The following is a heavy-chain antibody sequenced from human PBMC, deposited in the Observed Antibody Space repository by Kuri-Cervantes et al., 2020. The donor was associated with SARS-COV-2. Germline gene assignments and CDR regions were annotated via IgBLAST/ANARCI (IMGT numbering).Heavy chain of an antibody. V-gene: IGHV3-48*01. CDR1: GFTFDDYA. J-gene: IGHJ3*02. D-gene: IGHD5-12*01. CDR2: ISSSSSTI. Sequence: GGSLRLSCAASGFTFDDYAMHWVRQAPGKGLEWVSYISSSSSTIYYADSVKGRFTISRDNAKNSLYLQMNSLRAEDTAVYYCARERYSSIAFDIWGQGTMVTVSS. CDR3: ARERYSSIAFDI.